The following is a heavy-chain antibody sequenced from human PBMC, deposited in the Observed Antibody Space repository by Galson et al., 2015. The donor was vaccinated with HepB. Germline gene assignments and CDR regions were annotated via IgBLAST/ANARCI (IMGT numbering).Heavy chain of an antibody. J-gene: IGHJ2*01. CDR2: FDPEDGET. V-gene: IGHV1-24*01. Sequence: SVKVSCKVSGYTLTELSMHWVRQAPGKGLEWMGGFDPEDGETIYAQKFQGRVTMTEDTSTDTAYMELSSLRSEDTAVYYCATDPRIAEHWYFDLWGRGTLVTVSS. D-gene: IGHD6-13*01. CDR1: GYTLTELS. CDR3: ATDPRIAEHWYFDL.